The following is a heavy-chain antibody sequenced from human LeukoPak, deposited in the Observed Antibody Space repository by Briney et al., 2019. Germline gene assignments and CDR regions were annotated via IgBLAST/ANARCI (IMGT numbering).Heavy chain of an antibody. V-gene: IGHV4-31*03. D-gene: IGHD6-19*01. Sequence: SETLSLTCTVSGGSISSSDYYWTWIRQHPGKGLEWVGYVHQSGSASYNPSLKSRVTISGDTSKNQFSLKLSSVTAADTAVYYCARGRVTVAGRDYSYYYGMDVWGQGTAVTVSS. CDR3: ARGRVTVAGRDYSYYYGMDV. CDR2: VHQSGSA. CDR1: GGSISSSDYY. J-gene: IGHJ6*02.